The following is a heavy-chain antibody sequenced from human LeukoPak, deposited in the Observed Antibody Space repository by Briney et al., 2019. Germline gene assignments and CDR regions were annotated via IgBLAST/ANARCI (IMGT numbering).Heavy chain of an antibody. J-gene: IGHJ5*02. CDR2: IKGDGSST. CDR1: GFTFSTYW. V-gene: IGHV3-74*01. CDR3: ARSPSLSGSYLGVLSWFDP. Sequence: GSLRLSCAASGFTFSTYWMHWVRQAPGKGLVWVARIKGDGSSTIYADSVKGRFTISRDNSKNTLYLQTSSLRAEDMAVYYCARSPSLSGSYLGVLSWFDPWGQGTLVTVSS. D-gene: IGHD3-10*01.